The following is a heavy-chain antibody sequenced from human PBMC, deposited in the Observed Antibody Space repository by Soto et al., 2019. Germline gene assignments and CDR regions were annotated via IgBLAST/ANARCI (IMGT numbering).Heavy chain of an antibody. J-gene: IGHJ6*02. Sequence: SETLSLTCNVSGGSIRSYYGTWIRQPPGKGLEWIGYIYNSGSTNYNPSLKSRVTISIDTSKNQVSLKLSSVTAADTAVYYCASTDHPDVWGQGTTVTVSS. V-gene: IGHV4-59*01. CDR2: IYNSGST. CDR1: GGSIRSYY. CDR3: ASTDHPDV.